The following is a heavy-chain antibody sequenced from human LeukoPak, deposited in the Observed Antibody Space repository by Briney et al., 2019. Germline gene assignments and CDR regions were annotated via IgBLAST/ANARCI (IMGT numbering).Heavy chain of an antibody. Sequence: SQTLSLTCTVSGGSISSGGYYWSWIRQPPGKGLEWIGYIYHSGSTYYNPSLKSRVTISVDRSKNQFSLKLSSVTAADTAVYYCARCEQYYFDYWGQGTLVTVSS. V-gene: IGHV4-30-2*01. D-gene: IGHD6-19*01. CDR1: GGSISSGGYY. J-gene: IGHJ4*02. CDR2: IYHSGST. CDR3: ARCEQYYFDY.